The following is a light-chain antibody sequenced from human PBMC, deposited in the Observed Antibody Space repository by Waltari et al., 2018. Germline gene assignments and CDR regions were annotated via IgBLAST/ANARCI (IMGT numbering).Light chain of an antibody. V-gene: IGKV3-20*01. Sequence: EIVLTQSPGTLSLSPGERATLSCWASQSVGGSLAWYQPKPGQAPRLLIYGASSRATGIPDRFSGSGSGTVFSLSISRLEPEDFAVYYCQHYVRLPVTFGQGTKVEIK. CDR1: QSVGGS. CDR3: QHYVRLPVT. J-gene: IGKJ1*01. CDR2: GAS.